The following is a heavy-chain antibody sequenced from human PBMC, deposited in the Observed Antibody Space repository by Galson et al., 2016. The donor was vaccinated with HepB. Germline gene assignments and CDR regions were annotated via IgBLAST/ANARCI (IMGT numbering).Heavy chain of an antibody. CDR2: IYYSGIT. D-gene: IGHD5-12*01. CDR1: GGSITSPSYY. Sequence: SETLSLTCTVSGGSITSPSYYWGWIRQPPGRGLEWLGNIYYSGITYYNPSLKSRVTISIDTSKTQFSLRLSSVTAADTAIYYCASHGYNNKDFDYWGQGTLVTVSS. CDR3: ASHGYNNKDFDY. J-gene: IGHJ4*02. V-gene: IGHV4-39*01.